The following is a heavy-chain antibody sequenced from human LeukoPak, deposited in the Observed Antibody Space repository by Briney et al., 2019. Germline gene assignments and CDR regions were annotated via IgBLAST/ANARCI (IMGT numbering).Heavy chain of an antibody. D-gene: IGHD4-17*01. CDR3: ARGSHYGDYGY. Sequence: SETLSLTCTVSGGSISSDTYYWSWIRQPAGTGLEWLGRIYTSGSTDYNPSLKSRVTIAVGTSKNQFSLKLNSVNAADTAVYYCARGSHYGDYGYWGQGTLVTVSS. CDR2: IYTSGST. CDR1: GGSISSDTYY. J-gene: IGHJ4*02. V-gene: IGHV4-61*02.